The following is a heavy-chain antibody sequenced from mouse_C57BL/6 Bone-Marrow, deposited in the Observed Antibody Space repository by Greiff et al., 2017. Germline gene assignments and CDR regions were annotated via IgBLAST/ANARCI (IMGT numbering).Heavy chain of an antibody. V-gene: IGHV5-15*01. CDR2: ISHLAYSI. CDR3: AGHNYANWDWYFDV. D-gene: IGHD4-1*01. J-gene: IGHJ1*03. CDR1: GFTFSDYG. Sequence: EVKVVESGGGLVQPGGSLKLSCAASGFTFSDYGMAWVRQAPRQGPEWVAFISHLAYSIYYAHTVTGRSTISRENAKNTLYLEMRSLRSEDTAMDYCAGHNYANWDWYFDVWGTGTTVTVSS.